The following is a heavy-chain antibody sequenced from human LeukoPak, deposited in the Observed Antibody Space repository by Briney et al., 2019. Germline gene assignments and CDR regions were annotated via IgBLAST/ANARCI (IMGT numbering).Heavy chain of an antibody. V-gene: IGHV3-9*02. CDR3: AQGLVGASITNFFDY. D-gene: IGHD1-14*01. J-gene: IGHJ4*02. CDR2: ISWNSGSI. CDR1: GFTSDDYA. Sequence: PGRSLRLSCAASGFTSDDYAMHWVRQAPGKGLEWVSGISWNSGSIGYADSVKGRFTISRDNAKNSLYLQMNSLRAEDMAVYYCAQGLVGASITNFFDYWGQGTLVTVSS.